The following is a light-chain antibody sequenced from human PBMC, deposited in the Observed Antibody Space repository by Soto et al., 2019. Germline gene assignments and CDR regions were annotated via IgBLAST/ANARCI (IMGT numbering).Light chain of an antibody. CDR3: QQYNNLPIT. CDR2: GAS. V-gene: IGKV3-15*01. Sequence: EIVMTKYPATLSVSSGERSTLSCRASQSVFSNLAWYQQKPGQAPRLLIYGASTRATGIPVRFSGSGSGTEFTLTISSLQSEDFTVYYCQQYNNLPITFGQGRLLENK. J-gene: IGKJ5*01. CDR1: QSVFSN.